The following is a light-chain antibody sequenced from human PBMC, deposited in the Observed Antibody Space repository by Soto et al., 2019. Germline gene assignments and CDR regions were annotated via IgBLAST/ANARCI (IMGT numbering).Light chain of an antibody. Sequence: QSALTQPASVSGSPGQSITISCTGTSSDVGGYNYVSWYQQHPGKAPKLMIYDVSNRPSGVSNRFSGSKSGNTASLTISGAQAWDEADYYCSSYTSSSTYVVFGGGTKLTVL. CDR2: DVS. CDR1: SSDVGGYNY. CDR3: SSYTSSSTYVV. J-gene: IGLJ2*01. V-gene: IGLV2-14*01.